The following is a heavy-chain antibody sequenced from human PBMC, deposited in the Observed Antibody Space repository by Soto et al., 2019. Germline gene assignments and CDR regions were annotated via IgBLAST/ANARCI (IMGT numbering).Heavy chain of an antibody. CDR1: GFSISSYA. Sequence: GGSLRLSCAASGFSISSYAMSWVRQAPGKGLEWVSAISGSGGSTYYADSVKGRFTISRDVSKNTLYLQVNSLRAEDTAVYYCAKDSGSWPYYFDYWGQGTLVTVSS. D-gene: IGHD6-13*01. CDR2: ISGSGGST. CDR3: AKDSGSWPYYFDY. V-gene: IGHV3-23*01. J-gene: IGHJ4*02.